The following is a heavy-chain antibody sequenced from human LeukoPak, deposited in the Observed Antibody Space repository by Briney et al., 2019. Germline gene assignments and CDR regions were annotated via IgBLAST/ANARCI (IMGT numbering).Heavy chain of an antibody. D-gene: IGHD3-10*01. CDR3: ASLLQVRGVSGRASNRIDY. CDR2: INHSGST. Sequence: SETLSLTCADYGGSFRGYYWSWIRQPPGKGLEWIGEINHSGSTNYNPSLKSRVTISVDTSKNQFSLKLSSVTAADTAVYYCASLLQVRGVSGRASNRIDYWGQGTLVTVSS. V-gene: IGHV4-34*01. CDR1: GGSFRGYY. J-gene: IGHJ4*02.